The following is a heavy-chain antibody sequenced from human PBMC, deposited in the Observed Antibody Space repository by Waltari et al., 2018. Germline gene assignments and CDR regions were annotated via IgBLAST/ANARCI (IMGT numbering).Heavy chain of an antibody. CDR2: IFYFGGGT. CDR1: GGSINTGGHY. CDR3: ARRSDYFDGSLDFGMDV. V-gene: IGHV4-39*02. J-gene: IGHJ6*02. D-gene: IGHD3-22*01. Sequence: QLQLQESGPGLVKPSETLSLTCTVSGGSINTGGHYWVWILQAPGKGLEWIGSIFYFGGGTFYAPSLKSRVSFSVDTSKNHFSLSLRSATAADTAVYFCARRSDYFDGSLDFGMDVWGQGTTVTVSS.